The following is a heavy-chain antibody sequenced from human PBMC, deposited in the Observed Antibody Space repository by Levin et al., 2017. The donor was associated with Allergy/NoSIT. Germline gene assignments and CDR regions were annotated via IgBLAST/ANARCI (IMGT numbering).Heavy chain of an antibody. V-gene: IGHV1-69*06. CDR1: GGTFSSYA. D-gene: IGHD1-7*01. Sequence: SVKVSCKASGGTFSSYAISWVRQAPGQGLEWMGGIIPIFGTANYAQKFQGRVTITADKSTSTAYMELSSLRSEDTAVYYCASSTELTRDAFDIWGQGTMVTVSS. J-gene: IGHJ3*02. CDR3: ASSTELTRDAFDI. CDR2: IIPIFGTA.